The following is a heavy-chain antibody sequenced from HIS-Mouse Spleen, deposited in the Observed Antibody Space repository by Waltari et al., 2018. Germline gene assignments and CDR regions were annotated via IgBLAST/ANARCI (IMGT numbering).Heavy chain of an antibody. J-gene: IGHJ2*01. V-gene: IGHV4-39*07. CDR3: AREIPYSSSWYDWYFDL. D-gene: IGHD6-13*01. CDR2: IYYSGST. Sequence: QLQLQASGPGLVKPSETLSLPCTVSGCPISSRSYHRGWIRQPPGKGLEWIGSIYYSGSTYYNPSLKSRVTISVDTSKNQFSLKLSSVTAADTAVYYCAREIPYSSSWYDWYFDLWGRGTLVTVSS. CDR1: GCPISSRSYH.